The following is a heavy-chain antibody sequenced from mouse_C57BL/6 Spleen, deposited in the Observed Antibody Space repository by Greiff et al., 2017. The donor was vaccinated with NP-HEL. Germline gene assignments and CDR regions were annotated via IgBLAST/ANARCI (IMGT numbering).Heavy chain of an antibody. Sequence: QVHVKQSGAELARPGASVKLSCKASGYTFTSYGISWVKQRTGQGLEWIGEIYPRSGNTYYNEKFKGKATLTADKSSSTAYMELRSLTSEDSAVYFCAREEGLLPYFDYWGQGTTLTVSS. CDR2: IYPRSGNT. D-gene: IGHD2-1*01. J-gene: IGHJ2*01. V-gene: IGHV1-81*01. CDR3: AREEGLLPYFDY. CDR1: GYTFTSYG.